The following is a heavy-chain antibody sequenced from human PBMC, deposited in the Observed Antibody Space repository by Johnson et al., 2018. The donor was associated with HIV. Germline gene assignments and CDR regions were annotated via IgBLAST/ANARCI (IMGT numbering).Heavy chain of an antibody. CDR2: IKQDGSEK. D-gene: IGHD4-17*01. J-gene: IGHJ3*02. CDR3: AGGASFDI. CDR1: GFTFSSYW. Sequence: VQLVESGGGLVQPGGSLRLSCAASGFTFSSYWMSWVRQAPGKGLEWVANIKQDGSEKYYVDSLRGRLTISRDNAKNSVYLQMASLRAEDTALYYCAGGASFDIWGQGTMVTVSS. V-gene: IGHV3-7*02.